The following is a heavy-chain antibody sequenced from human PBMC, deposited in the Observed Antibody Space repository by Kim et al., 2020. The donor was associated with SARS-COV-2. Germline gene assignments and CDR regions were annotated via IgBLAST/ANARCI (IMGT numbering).Heavy chain of an antibody. D-gene: IGHD3-3*01. CDR2: IHYSGST. Sequence: SETLSLTCTVSGGSISSTSYYWGWIRQPPGKGLEWIGSIHYSGSTYYNPSLKSRVTISIDTSKSQLSLKLSSVTAADTAVYYCARLWSGYRPPDWCGQGT. J-gene: IGHJ4*02. CDR1: GGSISSTSYY. CDR3: ARLWSGYRPPDW. V-gene: IGHV4-39*07.